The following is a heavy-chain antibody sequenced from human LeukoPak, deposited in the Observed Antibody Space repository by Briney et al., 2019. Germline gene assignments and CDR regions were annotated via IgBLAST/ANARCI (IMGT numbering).Heavy chain of an antibody. J-gene: IGHJ4*02. D-gene: IGHD1-26*01. CDR1: GFTLDEYG. V-gene: IGHV3-20*04. CDR2: INWDGSST. Sequence: GGSLRLSCAASGFTLDEYGMSWVRQAPGKGLEWVSSINWDGSSTAYADSVQGRFTISRDNAKNSLHLQMKSLRAEDTALYYCARDSFSGSSLDYWGQGTLVTVSS. CDR3: ARDSFSGSSLDY.